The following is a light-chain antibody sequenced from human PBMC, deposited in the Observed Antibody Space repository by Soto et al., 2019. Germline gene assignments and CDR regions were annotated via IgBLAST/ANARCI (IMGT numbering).Light chain of an antibody. CDR1: QSISTK. CDR3: QEYNDWRPIT. Sequence: IVMTQSPATLSVSPGERATLSCRASQSISTKLAWYQQKPGQAPRLLIYGASTRATGIPVRFSGSGSETEFTLTITSLQFEDFAVYYCQEYNDWRPITFGGGTKVDIK. V-gene: IGKV3-15*01. CDR2: GAS. J-gene: IGKJ4*01.